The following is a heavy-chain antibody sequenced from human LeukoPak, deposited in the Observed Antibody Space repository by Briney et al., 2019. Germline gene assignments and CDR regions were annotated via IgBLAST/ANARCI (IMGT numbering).Heavy chain of an antibody. CDR2: ISSSSTI. Sequence: GGSLRLSCAASGFTFSSYSMNWVRQAPGKGLEWVSYISSSSTIYYADPVKGRFTISRDNAKNSLYLQMNSLRDEDTAVYYCARDWGAQAFDYWGQGTLVTVSS. CDR1: GFTFSSYS. J-gene: IGHJ4*02. V-gene: IGHV3-48*02. CDR3: ARDWGAQAFDY. D-gene: IGHD3-16*01.